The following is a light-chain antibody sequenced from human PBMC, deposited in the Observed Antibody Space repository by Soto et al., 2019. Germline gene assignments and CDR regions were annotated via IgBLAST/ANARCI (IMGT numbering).Light chain of an antibody. V-gene: IGKV3-20*01. CDR1: QSVSSTY. CDR2: AAS. Sequence: EIVLTQSPGTLSLSPGERATLSCRASQSVSSTYLAWYQQKPGQAPRLLIYAASSRATGLPDRFSGRGFGTDFTLTIRRLEPEGFAVYFWQQYGSSLYTFGQGTKLEIK. J-gene: IGKJ2*01. CDR3: QQYGSSLYT.